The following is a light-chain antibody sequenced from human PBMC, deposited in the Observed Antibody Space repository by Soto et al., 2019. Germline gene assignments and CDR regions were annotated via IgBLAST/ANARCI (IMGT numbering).Light chain of an antibody. V-gene: IGKV1-27*01. J-gene: IGKJ5*01. CDR2: AVS. Sequence: DVQMTQSPSSLSVSVGDRVTITCRASQVISNYLAWYQQKPGKPPQLLIYAVSTLQSGVPSRFSGSASGTEFTLTSSSLQAEDVATYYCQKYNSAPLTCGQGTRLE. CDR1: QVISNY. CDR3: QKYNSAPLT.